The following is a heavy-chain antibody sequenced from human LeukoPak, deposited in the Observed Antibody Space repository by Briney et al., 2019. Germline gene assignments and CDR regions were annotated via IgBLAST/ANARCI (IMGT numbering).Heavy chain of an antibody. CDR3: ARPSTMVRGDNWFDP. V-gene: IGHV1-24*01. Sequence: ASVKVSCKVSGYTLTELSMHWVRQAPGKGLEWMGGFDPEDGETIYAQKFQGRVTMTEDTSTDTAYMELSSLRSEDTAVYYCARPSTMVRGDNWFDPWGQGTLVTVSS. CDR2: FDPEDGET. CDR1: GYTLTELS. J-gene: IGHJ5*02. D-gene: IGHD3-10*01.